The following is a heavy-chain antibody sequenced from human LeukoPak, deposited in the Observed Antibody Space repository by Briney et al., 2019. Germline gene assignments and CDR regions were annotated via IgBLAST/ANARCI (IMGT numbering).Heavy chain of an antibody. J-gene: IGHJ5*01. V-gene: IGHV7-4-1*02. D-gene: IGHD6-19*01. CDR1: GYIFTNYA. CDR2: ITTSTGNP. Sequence: ASVKVSCKASGYIFTNYAINWMRQAPGQGPEWMGWITTSTGNPTYAQGFTGRFVFSSDTSVSTAYLQISSLRAEDTAVYYCPRDPYAPPSSDLQRFDSWGQGTLVTVSS. CDR3: PRDPYAPPSSDLQRFDS.